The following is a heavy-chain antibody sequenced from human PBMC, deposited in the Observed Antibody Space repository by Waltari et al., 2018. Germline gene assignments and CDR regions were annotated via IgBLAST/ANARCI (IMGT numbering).Heavy chain of an antibody. CDR2: IYHSGST. Sequence: QVQLQESGPGLVKPSETLSLTCAVSGYSISSGYYWGWIRPPPGKGLEWIGSIYHSGSTYYNPSLKSRVTISVDTSKNQFSLKLSSVTAADTAVYYCVRHRATKTRRYFDWLLYNDYWGQGTLVTVSS. V-gene: IGHV4-38-2*01. CDR3: VRHRATKTRRYFDWLLYNDY. J-gene: IGHJ4*02. CDR1: GYSISSGYY. D-gene: IGHD3-9*01.